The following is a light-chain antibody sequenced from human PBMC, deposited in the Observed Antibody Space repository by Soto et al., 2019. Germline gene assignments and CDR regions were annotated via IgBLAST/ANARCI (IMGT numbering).Light chain of an antibody. CDR3: ATWDDSLNGYYF. V-gene: IGLV2-14*01. CDR1: SSDVGGYDY. CDR2: EVT. Sequence: QSSLTQPASVSGSPGQSIAISCTGTSSDVGGYDYVSWYQQQPDKAPKLMIYEVTKRPSGVPDRFSASKSGTSASLAISGLQSEDEADYYCATWDDSLNGYYFFATGTKVTVL. J-gene: IGLJ1*01.